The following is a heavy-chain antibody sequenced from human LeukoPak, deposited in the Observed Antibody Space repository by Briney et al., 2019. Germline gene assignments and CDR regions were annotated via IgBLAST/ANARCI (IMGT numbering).Heavy chain of an antibody. V-gene: IGHV4-30-2*01. Sequence: SETLSLTCAVSGDSVSGSGYSWSWLRQPPGQGLVWIGFFFHGGGTYYNPSLQSRVTISIDKSKNQFSLKLSSVTAADTAVYYCARETQGGAFDIWGQGTMVTVSS. CDR1: GDSVSGSGYS. J-gene: IGHJ3*02. D-gene: IGHD3-16*01. CDR3: ARETQGGAFDI. CDR2: FFHGGGT.